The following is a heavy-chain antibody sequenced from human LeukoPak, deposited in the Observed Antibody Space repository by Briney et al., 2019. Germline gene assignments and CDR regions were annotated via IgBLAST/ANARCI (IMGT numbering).Heavy chain of an antibody. V-gene: IGHV4-30-2*01. D-gene: IGHD6-13*01. CDR2: IYHSGST. J-gene: IGHJ4*02. Sequence: SETLSLTCTVSGGSISSGGYYWSWIRQPPGKGLEWIGYIYHSGSTYYNPPLKSRVTISVDTSKNQFSLKLSSVTAADTAVYYCARVGSSWPHYYFDYWGQGTLVTVSS. CDR3: ARVGSSWPHYYFDY. CDR1: GGSISSGGYY.